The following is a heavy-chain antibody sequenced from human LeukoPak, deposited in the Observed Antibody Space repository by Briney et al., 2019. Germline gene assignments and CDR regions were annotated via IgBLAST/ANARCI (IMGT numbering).Heavy chain of an antibody. J-gene: IGHJ1*01. V-gene: IGHV1-2*06. CDR2: INPNSGGT. CDR3: ARAPEMSGSYYDQYFQH. D-gene: IGHD1-26*01. CDR1: GYTFTGYY. Sequence: ASVKVSCKASGYTFTGYYMHWVRQALGQGLEWMGRINPNSGGTNYAQKFQGRVTMTRDTSISTAYMELSRLRSDDTAVYYCARAPEMSGSYYDQYFQHWGQGTLVTVSS.